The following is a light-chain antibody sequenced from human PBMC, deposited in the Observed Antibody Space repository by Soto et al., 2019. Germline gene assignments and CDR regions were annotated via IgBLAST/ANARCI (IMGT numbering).Light chain of an antibody. V-gene: IGLV2-23*01. J-gene: IGLJ3*02. Sequence: QSALTQPASVSGSPGQSITISCTGSSSDVGSNNLVSWYQQLPGKAPKLIIYEGSERPSGVSHRFSGSKSGNTASPTISVLQSEDEADYYCCSYATSTTWVFGGGTKLTVL. CDR2: EGS. CDR3: CSYATSTTWV. CDR1: SSDVGSNNL.